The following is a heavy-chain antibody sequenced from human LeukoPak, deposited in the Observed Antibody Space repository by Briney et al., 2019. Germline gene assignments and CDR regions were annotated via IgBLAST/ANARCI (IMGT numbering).Heavy chain of an antibody. D-gene: IGHD6-19*01. CDR3: AKDISSSGWYGHYFDY. V-gene: IGHV3-33*06. Sequence: GSSLRLCCAASGITFSSYGMQWVLQVSGKGLEWVAVIWYDGSNKYYADSVKGRFTISRDNSKNTLYLQMNSLRAEDTAVYYCAKDISSSGWYGHYFDYWGQGTLVTVSS. J-gene: IGHJ4*02. CDR2: IWYDGSNK. CDR1: GITFSSYG.